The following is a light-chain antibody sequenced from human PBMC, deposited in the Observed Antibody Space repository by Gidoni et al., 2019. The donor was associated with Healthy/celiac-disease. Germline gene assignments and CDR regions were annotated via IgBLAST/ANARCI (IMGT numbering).Light chain of an antibody. CDR2: DAS. J-gene: IGKJ4*01. CDR3: QQRSNWLLT. Sequence: EIVLTQSPATLSLSPGERATLSCRASQSVSSYLAWYQQKPGQAPRLLIYDASNSATGIPARFSVSGSGTYFTLTISSLDPEDFAVYYCQQRSNWLLTFGGGTKVEIK. V-gene: IGKV3-11*01. CDR1: QSVSSY.